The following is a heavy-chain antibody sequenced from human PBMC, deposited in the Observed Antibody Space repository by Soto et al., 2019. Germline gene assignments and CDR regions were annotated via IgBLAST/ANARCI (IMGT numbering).Heavy chain of an antibody. V-gene: IGHV4-30-4*08. Sequence: SETLSLTCTVSGGSISSGYYWSWIRQYPGKGLEWIGYIYYSGNTYYNPSLKSRVSISLDTSKNQFSLKLSSVTAADTAVYYCARADLVLRYFDWLGQGTLVTVSS. CDR3: ARADLVLRYFDW. J-gene: IGHJ4*02. CDR2: IYYSGNT. CDR1: GGSISSGYY. D-gene: IGHD3-9*01.